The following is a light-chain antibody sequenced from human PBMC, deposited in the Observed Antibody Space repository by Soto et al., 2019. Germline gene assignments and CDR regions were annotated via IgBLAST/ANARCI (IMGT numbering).Light chain of an antibody. CDR2: DAP. CDR3: QQYAKAPLT. V-gene: IGKV3-20*01. Sequence: ENMLTQSPGTLTQYPGERATLSCRASQSVNSFLAWYQQKPGQAPRLLIYDAPSRATGIPARFSGSGSGTDFTLTISRLEPEDFAVYYCQQYAKAPLTFGQGTIVDIK. CDR1: QSVNSF. J-gene: IGKJ1*01.